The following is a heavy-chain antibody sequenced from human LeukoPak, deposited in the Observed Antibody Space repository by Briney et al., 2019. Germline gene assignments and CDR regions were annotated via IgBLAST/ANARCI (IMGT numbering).Heavy chain of an antibody. CDR3: ARDPDYYGSGSYSPYGMDV. V-gene: IGHV3-48*03. CDR1: GFTFSSYE. Sequence: PGGSLRLSCAASGFTFSSYEMNWVRQAPGKGLEWVSYISSSGSTIYYADSVKGRLTISRDNAKNSLYLQMNSLRAEDTAVYYCARDPDYYGSGSYSPYGMDVWGQGTTVTVSS. J-gene: IGHJ6*02. CDR2: ISSSGSTI. D-gene: IGHD3-10*01.